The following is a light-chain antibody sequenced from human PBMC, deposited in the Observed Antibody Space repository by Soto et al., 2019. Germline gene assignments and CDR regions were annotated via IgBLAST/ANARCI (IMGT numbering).Light chain of an antibody. CDR2: AAS. CDR3: QQSYSTPQT. V-gene: IGKV1-39*01. Sequence: DIQMTQSPSSLSASVGDRVTITCRASQSISSYLNWYQQKPGKAPKLLIYAASSLQSGVPSRFSGSGSGTDFTLTISSLQPEEFATYYCQQSYSTPQTFGQGTKLEIE. J-gene: IGKJ2*01. CDR1: QSISSY.